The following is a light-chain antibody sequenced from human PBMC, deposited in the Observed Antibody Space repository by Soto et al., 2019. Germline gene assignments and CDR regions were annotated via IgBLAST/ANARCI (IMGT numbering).Light chain of an antibody. J-gene: IGLJ1*01. Sequence: SYELTQPPSVSVSPGQTASITCSGDELGNKNVCWYQQRPGRSPVLVIYQDDKRPSRIPERFTGSNSGNTAILTISGTQAVDEADYYCQTWDSSSHYVFGPGTKLTVL. CDR2: QDD. CDR3: QTWDSSSHYV. V-gene: IGLV3-1*01. CDR1: ELGNKN.